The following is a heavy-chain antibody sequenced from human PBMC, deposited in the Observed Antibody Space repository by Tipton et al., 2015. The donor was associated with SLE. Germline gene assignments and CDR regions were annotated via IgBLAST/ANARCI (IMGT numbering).Heavy chain of an antibody. CDR2: INYSGSA. Sequence: TLSLTCTIYRGSFSGYHWNWIRQTPEKGLEWIGEINYSGSANYNPSLKSRVTISMGMSKNHFSLSLTSVTAADTAIYYCARGVAGYFHFCYMDVWAKGTTVTIS. CDR3: ARGVAGYFHFCYMDV. CDR1: RGSFSGYH. J-gene: IGHJ6*03. V-gene: IGHV4-34*01.